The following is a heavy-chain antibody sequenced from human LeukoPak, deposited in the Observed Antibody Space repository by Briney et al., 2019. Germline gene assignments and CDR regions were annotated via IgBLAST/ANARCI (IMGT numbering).Heavy chain of an antibody. V-gene: IGHV1-8*03. Sequence: GASVKVSCKASGGTFSSYAISWVRQATGQGLEWMGWMNPNSGNTGYAQKLQGRVTITRNTSISTAYMELSSLRSEDTAVYYCAKLYQVSTWGQGTLVTVSS. CDR1: GGTFSSYA. D-gene: IGHD2-8*01. CDR2: MNPNSGNT. CDR3: AKLYQVST. J-gene: IGHJ4*02.